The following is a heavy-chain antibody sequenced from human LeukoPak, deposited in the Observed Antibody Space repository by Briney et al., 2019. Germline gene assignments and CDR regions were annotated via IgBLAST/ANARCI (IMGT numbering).Heavy chain of an antibody. Sequence: GGSLRLSCAASGFTFSSYDMYWVRQAPGKGLEWVTSIWFDGSNIHYADSVKGRVIISRDNSKSALYLQMNSLRAEDTAIYYCARDSLPMAVTGPFDHWGQGALVTVSS. V-gene: IGHV3-33*07. CDR2: IWFDGSNI. CDR3: ARDSLPMAVTGPFDH. D-gene: IGHD6-19*01. J-gene: IGHJ4*02. CDR1: GFTFSSYD.